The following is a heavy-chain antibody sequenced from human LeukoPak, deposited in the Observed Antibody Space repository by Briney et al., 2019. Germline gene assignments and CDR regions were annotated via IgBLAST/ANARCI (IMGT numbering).Heavy chain of an antibody. CDR1: GFIFSSYS. D-gene: IGHD6-6*01. J-gene: IGHJ6*02. V-gene: IGHV3-48*02. CDR3: ARDGSGAARPNYYYYGMDV. CDR2: ISSSSSTI. Sequence: WGSLRLSCAASGFIFSSYSMTWVRQAPGKGLEWVSYISSSSSTIYYTDSVKGRFTISRDNAKNSLYLQMNSLRDEDTAVYYCARDGSGAARPNYYYYGMDVWGQGTTVTVSS.